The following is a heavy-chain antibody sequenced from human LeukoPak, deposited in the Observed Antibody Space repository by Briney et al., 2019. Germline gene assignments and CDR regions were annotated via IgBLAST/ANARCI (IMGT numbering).Heavy chain of an antibody. CDR2: TYYSSKWYI. V-gene: IGHV6-1*01. CDR3: AREDDYVWGTPDDAFDI. Sequence: SQTLSLTCAISGDSVPSNSAAWNWIRQSPSRGLEWLGRTYYSSKWYIDYAVSVKSRITINPDTSKNQFSLQLNSVTPEDTAVYYCAREDDYVWGTPDDAFDIWGQGTMVTVSS. D-gene: IGHD3-16*01. CDR1: GDSVPSNSAA. J-gene: IGHJ3*02.